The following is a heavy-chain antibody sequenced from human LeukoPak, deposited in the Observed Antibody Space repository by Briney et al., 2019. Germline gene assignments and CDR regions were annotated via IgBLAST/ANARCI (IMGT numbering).Heavy chain of an antibody. Sequence: ASVKVSCKASGYTFTSYYMHWVRQAPAQGLEWMGIINHSGGSTSYAQNFQGRVTMTRDTSTSTVYMELSSLRSEETAVYYCARGTMIVVVEHDAFDIWGQGTMVTVSS. CDR2: INHSGGST. V-gene: IGHV1-46*01. J-gene: IGHJ3*02. CDR1: GYTFTSYY. CDR3: ARGTMIVVVEHDAFDI. D-gene: IGHD3-22*01.